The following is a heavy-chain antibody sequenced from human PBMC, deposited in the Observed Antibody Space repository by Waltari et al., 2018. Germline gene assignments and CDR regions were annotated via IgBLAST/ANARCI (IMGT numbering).Heavy chain of an antibody. D-gene: IGHD6-19*01. CDR2: IYSGGST. CDR3: ASRPAVAGTWAFDY. J-gene: IGHJ4*02. CDR1: GFTVSSNY. V-gene: IGHV3-53*01. Sequence: EVQLVESGGGLIQPGGSLRLSCAASGFTVSSNYMSWVRQAPGKGLEWVSVIYSGGSTYYADSVKGRFTISRDNSKNTLYLQMNSLRAEDTAVYYCASRPAVAGTWAFDYWGQGTLVTVSS.